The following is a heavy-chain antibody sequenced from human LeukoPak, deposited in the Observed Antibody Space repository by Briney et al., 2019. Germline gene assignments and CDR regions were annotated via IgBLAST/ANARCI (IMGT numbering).Heavy chain of an antibody. V-gene: IGHV1-24*01. CDR2: FDPEDGET. D-gene: IGHD3-3*01. CDR3: ATEIINYDFWSLGY. Sequence: ASVKVSCKVSGYTLTELSMHWVRQAPGKGLEWMGGFDPEDGETIYVQKFQGRVTMTEDTSTDTAYMELSSLRSEDTAVYYCATEIINYDFWSLGYWGQGTLVTVSS. CDR1: GYTLTELS. J-gene: IGHJ4*02.